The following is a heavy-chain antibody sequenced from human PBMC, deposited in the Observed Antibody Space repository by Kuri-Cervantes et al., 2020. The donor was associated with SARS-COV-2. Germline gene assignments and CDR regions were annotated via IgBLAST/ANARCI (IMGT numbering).Heavy chain of an antibody. CDR2: IIPIFGTA. D-gene: IGHD6-13*01. Sequence: SVKVSCKASGYTFTSYGISWVRQAPGQGLEWMGGIIPIFGTANYAQKFQGRVTITADESTSTAYMELSSLRSEDTAVYYCARGGSSYSSSWFDYYFDYWGQGTLVTVSS. CDR3: ARGGSSYSSSWFDYYFDY. CDR1: GYTFTSYG. J-gene: IGHJ4*02. V-gene: IGHV1-69*13.